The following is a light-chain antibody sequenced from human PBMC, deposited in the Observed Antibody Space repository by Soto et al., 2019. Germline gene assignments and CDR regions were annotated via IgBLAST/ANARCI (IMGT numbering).Light chain of an antibody. CDR1: SSDIGGDYNY. CDR3: TSYTNSNWV. V-gene: IGLV2-14*01. CDR2: EVN. Sequence: QSVLTQPASVSGSPGQSITISCTGTSSDIGGDYNYVSWYQHHPGKAPKLIIYEVNNRPSGVSNRFSASKSGNTASLTISGLQPEDEADYYCTSYTNSNWVFGGGTQLTVL. J-gene: IGLJ3*02.